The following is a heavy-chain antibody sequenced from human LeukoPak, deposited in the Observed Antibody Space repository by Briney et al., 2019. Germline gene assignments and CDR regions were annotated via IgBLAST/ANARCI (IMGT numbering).Heavy chain of an antibody. Sequence: SVKVPCKASGGTFNSYAISWVRQAPGQGLEWMGRIIPILGITNYAQKFQGRVTVTADKSTSTASMELSSLRSEDTAVYFCARAGYCSSASCSDAYYYYYGMDVWGQGTTVTVSS. CDR2: IIPILGIT. CDR1: GGTFNSYA. J-gene: IGHJ6*02. D-gene: IGHD2-2*01. CDR3: ARAGYCSSASCSDAYYYYYGMDV. V-gene: IGHV1-69*04.